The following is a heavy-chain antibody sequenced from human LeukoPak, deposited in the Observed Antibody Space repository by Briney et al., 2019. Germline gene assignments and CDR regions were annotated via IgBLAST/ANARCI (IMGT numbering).Heavy chain of an antibody. V-gene: IGHV1-18*01. CDR3: ALVTSAPG. J-gene: IGHJ4*02. D-gene: IGHD1-14*01. CDR2: IGAYNGNT. Sequence: ASVKVSCKASGYTFSNYDISWVRQAPGQGLEWMGWIGAYNGNTKYAQNLQGRVTMTTDTSTSTAYMELRSLRSNDTAVYFCALVTSAPGWGQGTLVTVSS. CDR1: GYTFSNYD.